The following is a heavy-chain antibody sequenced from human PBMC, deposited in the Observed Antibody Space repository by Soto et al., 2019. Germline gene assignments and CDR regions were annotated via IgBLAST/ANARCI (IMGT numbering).Heavy chain of an antibody. J-gene: IGHJ3*01. CDR3: ARAYPDAFDF. D-gene: IGHD2-2*01. CDR1: GFTFRNYY. CDR2: ISSSGTGI. V-gene: IGHV3-11*01. Sequence: GGSLRLSCAASGFTFRNYYMTWIRQAPGKGLEWVSYISSSGTGIYYPDSVKGRFTNSRDNAKNALYLQMSSLRAEDTAVYYCARAYPDAFDFWGQGTMVTVSS.